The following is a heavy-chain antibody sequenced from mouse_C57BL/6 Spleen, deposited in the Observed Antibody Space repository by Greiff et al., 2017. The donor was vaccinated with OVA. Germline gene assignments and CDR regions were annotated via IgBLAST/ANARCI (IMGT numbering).Heavy chain of an antibody. J-gene: IGHJ3*01. CDR2: ISYDGSN. Sequence: EVHLVESGPGLVKPSQSLSLTCSVTGYSITSGYYWNWIRQFPGNKLEWMGYISYDGSNNYNPSLKNRISITRDTSKNQFFLKLNSVTTEDTATYYCAQGSSGYGFAYWGQGTLVTVSA. CDR3: AQGSSGYGFAY. D-gene: IGHD3-2*02. CDR1: GYSITSGYY. V-gene: IGHV3-6*01.